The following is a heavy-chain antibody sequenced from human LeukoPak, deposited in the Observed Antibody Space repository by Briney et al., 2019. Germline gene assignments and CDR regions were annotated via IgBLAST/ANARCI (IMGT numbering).Heavy chain of an antibody. Sequence: GGSLRLSCAASGFTFSSYAMSGVREAPGKGLEWGSAISGSGGSTYYADSVKGRFTISRDNSKNTLYLQMNSLRAEDTAVYYCAKSVITMIGVNPDYWGQGTLVTVSS. CDR2: ISGSGGST. V-gene: IGHV3-23*01. D-gene: IGHD3-22*01. CDR3: AKSVITMIGVNPDY. J-gene: IGHJ4*02. CDR1: GFTFSSYA.